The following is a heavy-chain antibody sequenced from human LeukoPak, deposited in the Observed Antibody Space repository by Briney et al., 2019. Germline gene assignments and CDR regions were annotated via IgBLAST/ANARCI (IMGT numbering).Heavy chain of an antibody. Sequence: GASVKVSCKVSGYTLTELSMHWVRQAPGKGLEWKGGFDPEDGETIYAQKFQGRVTMTEDTSTDTAYMELSSLRSEDTAVYYCATGASRVRGVIVYYMDVWGKGTTVTISS. D-gene: IGHD3-10*01. J-gene: IGHJ6*03. CDR3: ATGASRVRGVIVYYMDV. V-gene: IGHV1-24*01. CDR2: FDPEDGET. CDR1: GYTLTELS.